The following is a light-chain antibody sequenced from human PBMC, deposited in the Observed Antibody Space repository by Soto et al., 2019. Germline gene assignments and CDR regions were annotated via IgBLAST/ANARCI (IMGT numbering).Light chain of an antibody. V-gene: IGLV2-8*01. CDR1: SSVIGCTHY. CDR2: EVT. Sequence: QSALAQPRSACGSTGQTLTISCPGTSSVIGCTHYVSWYQQHPGKAPKLMIYEVTERPSGVPDRFSGSKSGNTASLTVSGLQAEDEGDYYCSSYAGIDTVVFGSGTKVTVL. J-gene: IGLJ1*01. CDR3: SSYAGIDTVV.